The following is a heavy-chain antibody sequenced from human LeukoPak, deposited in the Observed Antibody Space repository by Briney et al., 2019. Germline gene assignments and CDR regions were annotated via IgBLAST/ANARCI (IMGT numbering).Heavy chain of an antibody. CDR3: ASDGTTRYYFDY. CDR1: GGSISSSSYS. D-gene: IGHD1-7*01. J-gene: IGHJ4*02. CDR2: IYYSGST. Sequence: PSETLSLTCTVSGGSISSSSYSWGWIRQPPGKGLEWIGSIYYSGSTYYNPSLKSRVTISVDTSKNQFSLKLSSATAADTAVYYCASDGTTRYYFDYWGQGTLVTVSS. V-gene: IGHV4-39*01.